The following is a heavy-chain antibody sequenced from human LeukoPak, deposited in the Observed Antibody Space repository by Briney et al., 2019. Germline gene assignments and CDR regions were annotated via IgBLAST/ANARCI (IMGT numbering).Heavy chain of an antibody. CDR3: AKGGYFSFDM. J-gene: IGHJ3*02. Sequence: GGSLRLSCASGFTFIRHDMSWVRQTPGKGLEWVSGISGSHAGRLGATYYADSVQGRFTISKDDSKNALYLQMHSLRAEDTGMYFCAKGGYFSFDMWGQGTKVTVSS. CDR1: GFTFIRHD. V-gene: IGHV3-23*01. CDR2: ISGSHAGRLGAT. D-gene: IGHD2-2*03.